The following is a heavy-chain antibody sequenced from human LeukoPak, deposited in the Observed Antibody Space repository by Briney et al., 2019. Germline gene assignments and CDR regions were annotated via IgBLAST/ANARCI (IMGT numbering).Heavy chain of an antibody. CDR1: GVTFSTYS. D-gene: IGHD4-23*01. CDR3: ARAYGGNWFDY. J-gene: IGHJ4*02. CDR2: ISSSNSTI. Sequence: GGSLRLSCTASGVTFSTYSMNWVRQAPGKGLEWISYISSSNSTIYYADSVKGRFTISRDNAKNSVYLQINSLRDEDTAVYYCARAYGGNWFDYWDQGTLVTVSS. V-gene: IGHV3-48*02.